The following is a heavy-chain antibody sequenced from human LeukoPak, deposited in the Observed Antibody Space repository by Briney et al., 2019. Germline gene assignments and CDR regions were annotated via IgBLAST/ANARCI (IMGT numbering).Heavy chain of an antibody. CDR1: GGSIISSSYY. V-gene: IGHV4-39*01. J-gene: IGHJ3*02. D-gene: IGHD5-18*01. CDR2: IYYSGST. CDR3: ARGGPGGYSYGYRPRAFDI. Sequence: SETLSLTCTVSGGSIISSSYYWGWIRQPPGKGLEWIGSIYYSGSTYYNPSLKSRVTISVDTSKNQFSLKLSSVTAADTAVYYCARGGPGGYSYGYRPRAFDIWGQGTMVTVSS.